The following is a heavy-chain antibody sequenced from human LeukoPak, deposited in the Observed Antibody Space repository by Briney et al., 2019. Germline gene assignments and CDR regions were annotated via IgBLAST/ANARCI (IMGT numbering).Heavy chain of an antibody. J-gene: IGHJ4*02. CDR3: ARVTGLETFDY. CDR1: GFTFSDYY. V-gene: IGHV3-11*01. CDR2: ISSSGTTI. Sequence: GGSLRLSCAASGFTFSDYYMSWIRRAPGKGLDLVSFISSSGTTIYYADSVKGRFTTSRDNAKNSLYLQMNSLRAEDTAVYYCARVTGLETFDYWGQGTLVTVSS.